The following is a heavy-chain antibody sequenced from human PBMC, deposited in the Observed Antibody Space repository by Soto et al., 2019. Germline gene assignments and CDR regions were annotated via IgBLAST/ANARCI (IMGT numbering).Heavy chain of an antibody. J-gene: IGHJ6*03. D-gene: IGHD2-2*01. CDR3: ARDRVVVVPAASQNYYYYYYMDV. CDR2: IIPIFGTA. V-gene: IGHV1-69*13. Sequence: ASVKVSCKASGGTFSSYAISWVRQAPGQGLEWMGGIIPIFGTANYAQKFQGRVTITADESTSTAYMELSSLRSEDTAVYYCARDRVVVVPAASQNYYYYYYMDVWGKGTTVTVSS. CDR1: GGTFSSYA.